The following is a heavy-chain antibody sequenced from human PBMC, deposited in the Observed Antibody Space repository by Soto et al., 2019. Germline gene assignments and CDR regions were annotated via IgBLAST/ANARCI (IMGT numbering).Heavy chain of an antibody. CDR1: GYTFTNYY. CDR2: INPSGGST. J-gene: IGHJ6*02. V-gene: IGHV1-46*01. D-gene: IGHD3-16*01. Sequence: PWASVKVSCKASGYTFTNYYIHWVRQAPGQGLEWMGIINPSGGSTSYAQKFRGRVTMTRDTSTSTVNMELSSLRSEDTAVYYCARRPNYYDGSTYHGVYSMDVWGQGTTVTVSS. CDR3: ARRPNYYDGSTYHGVYSMDV.